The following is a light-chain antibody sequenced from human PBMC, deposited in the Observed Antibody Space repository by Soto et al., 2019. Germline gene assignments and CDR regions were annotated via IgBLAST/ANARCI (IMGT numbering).Light chain of an antibody. J-gene: IGLJ1*01. Sequence: QSVLTQPRSVSGSPGQSVTISCTGTSSDVGGYNYVSWYQQHPGKAPKLMIYDVSKRPSGVPDRFSGSKSSNTASLTISGLQAEDEADYYCCSYAGSYPLYVFGTGTKLTVL. CDR1: SSDVGGYNY. CDR3: CSYAGSYPLYV. V-gene: IGLV2-11*01. CDR2: DVS.